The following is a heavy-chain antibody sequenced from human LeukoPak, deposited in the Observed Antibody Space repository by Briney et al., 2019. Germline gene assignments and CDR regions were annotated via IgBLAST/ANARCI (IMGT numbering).Heavy chain of an antibody. D-gene: IGHD2-15*01. V-gene: IGHV1-2*02. CDR1: GYTFTGYY. J-gene: IGHJ4*02. CDR2: INPNSGDT. CDR3: ARDSGVVHFDY. Sequence: GASVKVSCKASGYTFTGYYMHWVRQAPGQGLEWMGWINPNSGDTNYAQKFQGRVTMTRDTSISTAYMELSRLRSDDTAVYYCARDSGVVHFDYWGQGTLVTVSS.